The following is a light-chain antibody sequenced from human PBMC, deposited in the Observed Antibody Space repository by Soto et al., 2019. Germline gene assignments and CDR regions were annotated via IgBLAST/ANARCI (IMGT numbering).Light chain of an antibody. CDR1: QSLVHSDGNNY. CDR3: MPATQFPTS. J-gene: IGKJ2*01. V-gene: IGKV2-24*01. CDR2: KIA. Sequence: DIVMTQTPLSSPFTIGQPASISCRSSQSLVHSDGNNYLSWLQQRPGQPPRLLIYKIAKRFSVVPDRFSGSGAGKDFTMKISRVEAEGVGVYYCMPATQFPTSFVHGTKLDIK.